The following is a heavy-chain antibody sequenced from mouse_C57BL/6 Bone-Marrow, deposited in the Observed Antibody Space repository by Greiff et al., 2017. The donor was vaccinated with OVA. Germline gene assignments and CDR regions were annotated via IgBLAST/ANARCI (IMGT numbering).Heavy chain of an antibody. J-gene: IGHJ4*01. V-gene: IGHV2-5*01. Sequence: QVQLQQSGPGLVQPSQSLSITCTVSGFSLTSYGVHWVRQSPGKGLEWLGVIWRGGSTDYNAAFMSRLSITKDNSKGQVFFKMNSLQADDTAIYYWAKEGRGVYAMDYWGQGTSVTVSS. CDR2: IWRGGST. CDR3: AKEGRGVYAMDY. D-gene: IGHD3-3*01. CDR1: GFSLTSYG.